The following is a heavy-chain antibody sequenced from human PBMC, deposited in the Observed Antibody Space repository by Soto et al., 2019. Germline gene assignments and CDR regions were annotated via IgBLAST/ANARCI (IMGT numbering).Heavy chain of an antibody. J-gene: IGHJ4*02. V-gene: IGHV4-34*01. D-gene: IGHD3-22*01. CDR2: ITHSGST. CDR1: GGSFSGYY. CDR3: VTYYYGSSGYDFDS. Sequence: PSETLSLTCAVYGGSFSGYYWSWIRQPPGKGLEWIGQITHSGSTNYNPSLKSRVSISVDTSKKQFSPKLSSVTAADTAVYYCVTYYYGSSGYDFDSWGQGTLVTVSS.